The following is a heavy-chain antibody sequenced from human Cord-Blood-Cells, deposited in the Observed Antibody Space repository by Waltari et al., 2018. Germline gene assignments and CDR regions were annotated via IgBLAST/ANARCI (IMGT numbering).Heavy chain of an antibody. CDR2: TIGSVDSK. V-gene: IGHV3-23*01. CDR3: AKEVGATSSSWTDY. J-gene: IGHJ4*02. D-gene: IGHD6-13*01. CDR1: GFTFSSYA. Sequence: EVQLLESGGGLVQPGGSLRLSCAASGFTFSSYAMRWVRQAPGKWLGWVSATIGSVDSKYYADSGEGRFTISRDNSKNTLYLQMNSLRAEDTAVYYCAKEVGATSSSWTDYWGQGTLVTVSS.